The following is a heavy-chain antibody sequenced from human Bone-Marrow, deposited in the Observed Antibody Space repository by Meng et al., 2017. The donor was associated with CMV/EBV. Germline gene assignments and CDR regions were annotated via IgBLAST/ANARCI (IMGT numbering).Heavy chain of an antibody. CDR1: GYTFTSYG. CDR3: ARDRTVTIFGVVILYYYYYGMDV. V-gene: IGHV1-18*01. D-gene: IGHD3-3*01. J-gene: IGHJ6*02. Sequence: ASVKVSCKASGYTFTSYGISWVRQAPGQGLEWMGWISAYNGNTNYAQKLQGRVTMTTDTSTSTAYMELRSLRSDDTAVYYCARDRTVTIFGVVILYYYYYGMDVWGQGTTVTVSS. CDR2: ISAYNGNT.